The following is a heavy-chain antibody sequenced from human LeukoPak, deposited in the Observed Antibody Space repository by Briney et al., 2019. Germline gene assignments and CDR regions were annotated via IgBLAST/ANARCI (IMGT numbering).Heavy chain of an antibody. V-gene: IGHV1-18*01. Sequence: ASVKVSCKASGYTFTSYGISWVRQAPGQGLEWMGWISAYNGNTNYAQKLQGRVTMTTDTSTSTAYMELRSLRSEDTAVYYCARDSTPTYYSGTYYFEYWGQGTLVTVSS. CDR3: ARDSTPTYYSGTYYFEY. CDR1: GYTFTSYG. D-gene: IGHD1-26*01. J-gene: IGHJ4*02. CDR2: ISAYNGNT.